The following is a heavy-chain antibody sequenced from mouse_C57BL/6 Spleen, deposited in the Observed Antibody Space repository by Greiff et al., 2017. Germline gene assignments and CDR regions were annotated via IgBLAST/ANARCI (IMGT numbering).Heavy chain of an antibody. D-gene: IGHD2-1*01. CDR2: ISSGGSYT. V-gene: IGHV5-6*01. Sequence: EVQVVESGGDLVKPGGSLKLSCAASGFTFSSYGMSWVRQSPDKRLEWVATISSGGSYTYYPDSVKGRFTISRDNAKNTLYLQRSSLKSEDTAMYYCARQGSTPFFDYWGQGTTLTVSS. CDR3: ARQGSTPFFDY. J-gene: IGHJ2*01. CDR1: GFTFSSYG.